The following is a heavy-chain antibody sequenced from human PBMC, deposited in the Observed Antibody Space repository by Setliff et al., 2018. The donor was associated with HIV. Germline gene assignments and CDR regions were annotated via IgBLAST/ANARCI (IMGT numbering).Heavy chain of an antibody. CDR1: GYSISSGYY. V-gene: IGHV4-61*01. J-gene: IGHJ4*02. CDR2: VYYSGTT. CDR3: ARKHLFNVFDY. Sequence: SETLSLTCAVSGYSISSGYYWGWIRQPPGKGLEWIGYVYYSGTTNYNPSLKSRVTISVDTSKNQFSLSLNSVTAADTAVYYCARKHLFNVFDYWGQGTLVTVSS.